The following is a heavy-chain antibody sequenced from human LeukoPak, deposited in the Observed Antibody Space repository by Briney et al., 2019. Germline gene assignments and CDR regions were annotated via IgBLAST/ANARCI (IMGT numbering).Heavy chain of an antibody. J-gene: IGHJ4*02. V-gene: IGHV1-18*01. D-gene: IGHD6-13*01. CDR3: ARAGLIAAAGTSTFDY. CDR1: GYTFTSYG. CDR2: ISAYNGNT. Sequence: ASVKVSCKASGYTFTSYGISRVRQAPGQGLEWMGWISAYNGNTNYAQKLQGRVTMTTDTSTSTAYMELRSLRSDDTAVYYCARAGLIAAAGTSTFDYWGQGTLVTVSS.